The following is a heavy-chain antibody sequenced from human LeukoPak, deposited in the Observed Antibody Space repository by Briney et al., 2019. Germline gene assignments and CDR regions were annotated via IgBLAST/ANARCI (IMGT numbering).Heavy chain of an antibody. Sequence: SETLSLTCTVSGGSISGYYWSWIRQPPGKGLEWIGYIHYSGSTNYNPSLKSRVTLSVDTSKNQFSLKLRSVTAADTAVYYCARPSYTPPGYYDAFDIWGQGTMVTVSS. V-gene: IGHV4-59*08. CDR2: IHYSGST. CDR3: ARPSYTPPGYYDAFDI. CDR1: GGSISGYY. J-gene: IGHJ3*02. D-gene: IGHD3-9*01.